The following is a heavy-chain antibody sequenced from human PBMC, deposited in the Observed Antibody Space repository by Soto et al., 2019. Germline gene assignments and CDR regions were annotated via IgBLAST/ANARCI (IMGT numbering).Heavy chain of an antibody. V-gene: IGHV3-30-3*01. D-gene: IGHD1-26*01. CDR3: ARDEWYGGSYHGETIYYYYYGMDV. CDR1: GFTFSSYA. Sequence: GGSLRLSCAASGFTFSSYAMHWVRQAPGKGLEWVAVISYDGSNKYYADSVKGRFTISRDNSKNTLYLQMNSLRAEDTAVYYCARDEWYGGSYHGETIYYYYYGMDVWGQGTTVTVSS. J-gene: IGHJ6*02. CDR2: ISYDGSNK.